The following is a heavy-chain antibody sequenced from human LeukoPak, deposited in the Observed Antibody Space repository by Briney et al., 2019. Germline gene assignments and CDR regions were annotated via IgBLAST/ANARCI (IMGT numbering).Heavy chain of an antibody. D-gene: IGHD1-26*01. CDR3: PRYIVSYPHDAFDI. CDR2: IYYSGST. CDR1: GGSMNNYY. V-gene: IGHV4-59*01. J-gene: IGHJ3*02. Sequence: TASETLSLTCTVSGGSMNNYYWSWIRQPPGKGLEWIGYIYYSGSTSYNPSLKSRVTISVDTSKKQFSLKLSSVTSADTAFYYCPRYIVSYPHDAFDIWGQGTMVTVSS.